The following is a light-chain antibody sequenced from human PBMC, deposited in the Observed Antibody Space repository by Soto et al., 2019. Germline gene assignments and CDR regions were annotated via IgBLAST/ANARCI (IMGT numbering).Light chain of an antibody. CDR1: QSLLHSNGYSY. V-gene: IGKV2-28*01. CDR2: LAY. Sequence: IVMTQSPLSLPVTPGESASISCRSSQSLLHSNGYSYLDWYLQKPGQSPQLLIYLAYYRASGVSDSFSGSGSGTDFTLKISRAEADDVGLYYCMQALQTPPYTFGQGTKLEI. CDR3: MQALQTPPYT. J-gene: IGKJ2*01.